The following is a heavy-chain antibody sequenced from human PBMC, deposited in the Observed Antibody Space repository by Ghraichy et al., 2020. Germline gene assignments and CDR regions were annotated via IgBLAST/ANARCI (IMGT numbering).Heavy chain of an antibody. V-gene: IGHV3-43*01. D-gene: IGHD3-16*01. CDR2: ISWNGGIT. J-gene: IGHJ6*02. CDR1: GFTFDDYT. CDR3: AKDINVGDRATYYAMDV. Sequence: GESLNISCAASGFTFDDYTVLWVRQVPGKGLEWVSLISWNGGITYYADSVRGRFTISRDNSKNSLYLQMNSLTTEDTALYYCAKDINVGDRATYYAMDVWGQGTTVTVSS.